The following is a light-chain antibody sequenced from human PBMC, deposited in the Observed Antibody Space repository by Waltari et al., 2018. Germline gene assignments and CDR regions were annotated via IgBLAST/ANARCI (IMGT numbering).Light chain of an antibody. V-gene: IGKV3-20*01. J-gene: IGKJ2*01. Sequence: EIVLTQSPGTLSLSPGERGTLSCRASQSVSSSYLAWYQHKPGQPPRLLISGASSRAPGIPDRFSGSESGTDFTLVINRLEPEDFAVYFCQQYGDSPYTFGQGTKLEIK. CDR2: GAS. CDR1: QSVSSSY. CDR3: QQYGDSPYT.